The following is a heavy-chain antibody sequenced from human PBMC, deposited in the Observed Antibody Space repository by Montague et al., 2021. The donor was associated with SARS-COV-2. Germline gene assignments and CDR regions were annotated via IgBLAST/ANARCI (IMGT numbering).Heavy chain of an antibody. D-gene: IGHD3/OR15-3a*01. CDR1: GVSVTDYY. CDR3: ARHPHYECWNGPPDF. V-gene: IGHV4-59*08. J-gene: IGHJ1*01. CDR2: VYYNKGT. Sequence: SETLSLTCTVSGVSVTDYYWSWIRQPPGKGLEWVGDVYYNKGTNFNPSLKSRVTISVDTSKNQLSLRLTSVTAADTAFYYCARHPHYECWNGPPDFWGQGTLVTVSS.